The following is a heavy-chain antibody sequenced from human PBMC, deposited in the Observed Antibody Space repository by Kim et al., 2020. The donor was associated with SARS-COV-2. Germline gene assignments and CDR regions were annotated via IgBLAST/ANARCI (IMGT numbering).Heavy chain of an antibody. J-gene: IGHJ4*02. Sequence: ASVKVSCKASGYTFTAYDINWVRQATGQGLEWLGWMNPNSGSTGYAQKFQGRVTMTRNTSINTAYMELSSLISEDTAVYYCATSYTGYSYGYYWGQGTPVAVSS. V-gene: IGHV1-8*01. D-gene: IGHD5-18*01. CDR3: ATSYTGYSYGYY. CDR1: GYTFTAYD. CDR2: MNPNSGST.